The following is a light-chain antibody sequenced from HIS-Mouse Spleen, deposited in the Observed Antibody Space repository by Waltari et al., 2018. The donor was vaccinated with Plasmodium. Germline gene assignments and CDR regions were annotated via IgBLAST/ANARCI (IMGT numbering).Light chain of an antibody. J-gene: IGLJ2*01. CDR3: QSADSSGTYRV. Sequence: SYELTQPPPASVSPGRTARITCPGDALPKQYAYWYQQKPGQAPVLVIYKDSERPSGIPERFSGSSSGTTVTLTISGVQAEDEADYYCQSADSSGTYRVFGGGTKLTVL. CDR2: KDS. V-gene: IGLV3-25*03. CDR1: ALPKQY.